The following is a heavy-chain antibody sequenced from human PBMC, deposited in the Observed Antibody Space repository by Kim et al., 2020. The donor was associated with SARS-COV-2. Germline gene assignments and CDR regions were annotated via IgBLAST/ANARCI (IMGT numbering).Heavy chain of an antibody. Sequence: GESLKISCKGSGYSFTSYWIGWVRQMPGKGLEWMGIIYPGDSDTRYSPSFQGQVTISADKSISTAYLQWSSLKASDTAMYYCARLPYDILTDYNMDVWGQGTTVTVSS. CDR3: ARLPYDILTDYNMDV. D-gene: IGHD3-9*01. J-gene: IGHJ6*02. CDR1: GYSFTSYW. CDR2: IYPGDSDT. V-gene: IGHV5-51*01.